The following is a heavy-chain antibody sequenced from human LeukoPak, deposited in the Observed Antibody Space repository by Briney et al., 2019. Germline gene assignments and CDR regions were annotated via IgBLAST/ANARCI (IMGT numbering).Heavy chain of an antibody. D-gene: IGHD3-10*01. CDR2: IYSAGTT. Sequence: QPGGSLRLSCAASGFTVSDNYISWVRQAPGKGLEWVALIYSAGTTHADSVRGRFTISRDKSKNMLYLQMNSLRAEDTAVYFCARAQGGKILLWDYYFDYWGQGTLVTVSS. CDR1: GFTVSDNY. V-gene: IGHV3-66*01. J-gene: IGHJ4*02. CDR3: ARAQGGKILLWDYYFDY.